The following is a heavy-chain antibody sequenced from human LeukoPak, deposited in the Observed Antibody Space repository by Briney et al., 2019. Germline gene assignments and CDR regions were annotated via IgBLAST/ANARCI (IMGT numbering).Heavy chain of an antibody. Sequence: ASVKVSCTVSGYTLTELSMHWVRQAPGKGLEWMGGFDPEDGETIYAQKFQGRVTMTEDTSTDTAYMELSSLRSEDTAVYYCATAGVGVSRNYFDYWGQGTLVTVSS. J-gene: IGHJ4*02. CDR3: ATAGVGVSRNYFDY. CDR2: FDPEDGET. V-gene: IGHV1-24*01. D-gene: IGHD3-10*01. CDR1: GYTLTELS.